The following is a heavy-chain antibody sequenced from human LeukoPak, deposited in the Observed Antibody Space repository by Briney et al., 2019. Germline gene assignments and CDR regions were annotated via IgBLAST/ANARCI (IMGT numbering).Heavy chain of an antibody. Sequence: ASVTVSCKASGYTFTNYGVTWVRQAPGQGLEWMGWISAHNRNTNYAQKFQGRVTMTTDTSTSTAYMELRSLISDGTAVYYCARVEGSYYHDSSGYSAHWGQGTLVTVSS. V-gene: IGHV1-18*01. CDR3: ARVEGSYYHDSSGYSAH. J-gene: IGHJ1*01. CDR1: GYTFTNYG. D-gene: IGHD3-22*01. CDR2: ISAHNRNT.